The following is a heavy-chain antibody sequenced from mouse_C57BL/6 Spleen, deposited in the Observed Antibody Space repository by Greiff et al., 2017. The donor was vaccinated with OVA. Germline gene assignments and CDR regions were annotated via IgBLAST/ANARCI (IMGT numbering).Heavy chain of an antibody. CDR3: TRWPLITTV. J-gene: IGHJ4*01. CDR2: IHPNSGST. V-gene: IGHV1-64*01. CDR1: GYTFTSYW. Sequence: QVQLQQPGAELVKPGASVTLSCKASGYTFTSYWMHWVKQRPGQGLEWIGMIHPNSGSTNYNETFKSQATLTVVKSSSTAYMQLSSRTCEDSAGYYCTRWPLITTVWGQGNSVTVSS. D-gene: IGHD1-1*01.